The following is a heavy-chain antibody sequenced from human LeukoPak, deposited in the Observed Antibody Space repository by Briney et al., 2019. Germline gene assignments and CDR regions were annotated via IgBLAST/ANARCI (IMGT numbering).Heavy chain of an antibody. Sequence: GGSLRLSCAASGFTFSSYEMNWVRQAPGKGLERVSYISTSGTTIYYADSVKGRFTISRDNAKKSLYLQMNSLRAEDTAVYYCARINWLDPWGQGTLVTVSS. CDR3: ARINWLDP. V-gene: IGHV3-48*03. CDR1: GFTFSSYE. CDR2: ISTSGTTI. J-gene: IGHJ5*02.